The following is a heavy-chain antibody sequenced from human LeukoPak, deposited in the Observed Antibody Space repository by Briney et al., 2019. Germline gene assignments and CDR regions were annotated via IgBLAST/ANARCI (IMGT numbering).Heavy chain of an antibody. Sequence: SETLSLTCTVSGGSISGSYNYWGWLRQSPGKGLEWIGNIFYSGSTYYNPSLKSRVTMSVDTSKNQFSLKLSSVTAADTAVYYCARDLYGDYDLYYFDYWGQGTLVTVSS. D-gene: IGHD4-17*01. J-gene: IGHJ4*02. V-gene: IGHV4-39*07. CDR1: GGSISGSYNY. CDR3: ARDLYGDYDLYYFDY. CDR2: IFYSGST.